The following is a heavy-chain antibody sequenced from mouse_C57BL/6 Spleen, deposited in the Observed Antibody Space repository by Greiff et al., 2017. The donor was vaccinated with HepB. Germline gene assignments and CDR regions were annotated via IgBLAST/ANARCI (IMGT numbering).Heavy chain of an antibody. Sequence: EVQVVESEGGLVQPGSSMKLSCTASGFTFSDYYMAWVRQVPEKGLEWVANINYDGSSTYYLDSLKSRFIISRDNAKNILYLQMSSLKSEDTATYYCARVLRGYAMDYWGQGTSVTVSS. V-gene: IGHV5-16*01. CDR3: ARVLRGYAMDY. CDR2: INYDGSST. J-gene: IGHJ4*01. CDR1: GFTFSDYY. D-gene: IGHD1-1*01.